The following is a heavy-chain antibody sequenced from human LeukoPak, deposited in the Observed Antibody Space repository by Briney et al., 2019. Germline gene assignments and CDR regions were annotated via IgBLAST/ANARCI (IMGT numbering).Heavy chain of an antibody. V-gene: IGHV4-59*01. D-gene: IGHD3-10*01. CDR2: TYHGGNT. J-gene: IGHJ6*03. CDR3: AGADPSGSGSWAYYYYYYMDV. Sequence: PSETLSLTCTVSGGSISTYFWSWIRQPPGKGLEWIGYTYHGGNTNYSPSLKSRVTISVDTSNNQFSLKLSSVTAADTAVYYCAGADPSGSGSWAYYYYYYMDVWGKGSTVTVSS. CDR1: GGSISTYF.